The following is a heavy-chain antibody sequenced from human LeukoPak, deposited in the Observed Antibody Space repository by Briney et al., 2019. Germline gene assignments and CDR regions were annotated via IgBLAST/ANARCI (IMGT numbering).Heavy chain of an antibody. CDR1: GFTVSRYY. Sequence: PGGSLRLSCAASGFTVSRYYISWVRQAPGKGLEWVSVIYSGGSTYYADSVKGRFTISRDNSKNTLYLQMNSLRAEDTAVYYCAKGGPSIVAAARYFDYWGQGTLVTVSS. D-gene: IGHD6-13*01. V-gene: IGHV3-53*01. CDR2: IYSGGST. CDR3: AKGGPSIVAAARYFDY. J-gene: IGHJ4*02.